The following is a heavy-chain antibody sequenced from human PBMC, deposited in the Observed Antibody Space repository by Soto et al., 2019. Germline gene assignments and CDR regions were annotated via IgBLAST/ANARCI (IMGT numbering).Heavy chain of an antibody. CDR1: GFSFSISP. J-gene: IGHJ4*02. V-gene: IGHV3-30-3*01. CDR2: ISYDGTNK. D-gene: IGHD7-27*01. CDR3: ARDPKTSGGQHWAFNYFDS. Sequence: GGSLRLSCAASGFSFSISPMHWVRQAPGKGPEWVALISYDGTNKFYTDSVKGRFTISRDNSKSTLYLQVDSLRPEDAAVYYCARDPKTSGGQHWAFNYFDSWGQGTLVTVSS.